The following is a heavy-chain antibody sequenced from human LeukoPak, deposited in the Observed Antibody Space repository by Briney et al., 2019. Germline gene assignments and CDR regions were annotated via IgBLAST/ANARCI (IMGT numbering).Heavy chain of an antibody. CDR1: GFTFSNYA. CDR2: ISGSGAST. Sequence: PGGSLRLSCAASGFTFSNYAMGWVRQAPGKGLEWVSAISGSGASTYYADSVKGRFTISRDNSKNTLYLQMSCLRAEDTAVYYCAKTTDFWSGYFDYWGQGTLVTVSS. J-gene: IGHJ4*02. D-gene: IGHD3-3*01. CDR3: AKTTDFWSGYFDY. V-gene: IGHV3-23*01.